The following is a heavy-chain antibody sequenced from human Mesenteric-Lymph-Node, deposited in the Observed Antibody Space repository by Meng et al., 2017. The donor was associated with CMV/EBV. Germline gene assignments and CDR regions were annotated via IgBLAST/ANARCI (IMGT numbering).Heavy chain of an antibody. Sequence: ASVKVSCKATGYTFTDYYIHWVRQAPGQGPEWMGWMNPNSGNTGYAQKFQGRVTITRNTSISTAYMELSSLRSEDTAVYYCARVLRYYDFWSGYYNTYYYYGMDVWGQGTTVTVSS. V-gene: IGHV1-8*03. CDR3: ARVLRYYDFWSGYYNTYYYYGMDV. CDR1: GYTFTDYY. D-gene: IGHD3-3*01. CDR2: MNPNSGNT. J-gene: IGHJ6*02.